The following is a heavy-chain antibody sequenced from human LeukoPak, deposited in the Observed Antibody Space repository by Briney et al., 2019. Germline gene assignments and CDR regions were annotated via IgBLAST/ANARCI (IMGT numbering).Heavy chain of an antibody. CDR3: ARFSSGSFDY. CDR1: GLTVSSNY. Sequence: GGSLRLSCAASGLTVSSNYMSWVRQAPGKGLEWVSVIYTGGSTYYADSVKGRFTISRDNSKNTLYLQMSSLRAEDTAVYYCARFSSGSFDYWGQGTLVTVSS. D-gene: IGHD1-26*01. J-gene: IGHJ4*02. V-gene: IGHV3-53*01. CDR2: IYTGGST.